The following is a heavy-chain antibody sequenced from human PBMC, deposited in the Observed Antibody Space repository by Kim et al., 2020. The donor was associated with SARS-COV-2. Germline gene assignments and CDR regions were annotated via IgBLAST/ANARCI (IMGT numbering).Heavy chain of an antibody. CDR1: GFTFNTYA. D-gene: IGHD3-9*01. CDR2: ISGTGSST. V-gene: IGHV3-23*01. Sequence: LSLTCAASGFTFNTYAMSWVRQAPGKGLEWVSSISGTGSSTYYADSVEGRFTISRDNSKNTLYLQMDSLRVEDTAIYYCAKDILVSDDYFYDGLDVWGQGTTVTVSS. CDR3: AKDILVSDDYFYDGLDV. J-gene: IGHJ6*02.